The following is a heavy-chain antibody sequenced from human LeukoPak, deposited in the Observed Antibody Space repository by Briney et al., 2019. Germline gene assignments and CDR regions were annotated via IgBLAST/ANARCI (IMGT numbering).Heavy chain of an antibody. D-gene: IGHD2/OR15-2a*01. Sequence: QPGGSLRLSCSASGFTFRNYPMHWGRQAPGKGLEYVSAISSEGGTTYYADSVKGRFTIARDNSRNTLYLQMSSLRVEDTAVYYCVKEIAFYDYWGQGALVTVSS. CDR2: ISSEGGTT. J-gene: IGHJ4*02. CDR3: VKEIAFYDY. CDR1: GFTFRNYP. V-gene: IGHV3-64D*06.